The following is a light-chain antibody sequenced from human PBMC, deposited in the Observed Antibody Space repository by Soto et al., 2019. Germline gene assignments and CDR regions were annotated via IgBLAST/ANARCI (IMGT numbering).Light chain of an antibody. V-gene: IGKV1-39*01. CDR3: QQSYSTLIT. J-gene: IGKJ5*01. CDR2: GAS. CDR1: QSISSY. Sequence: DIQMTQSPSSLSASVGDRVTITCRASQSISSYLNWYQQKPGKAPKLLIYGASSLQSGVPSRFSGSGSGTDFTLTISSLQPEDFSTYYCQQSYSTLITFGQGTRLEIK.